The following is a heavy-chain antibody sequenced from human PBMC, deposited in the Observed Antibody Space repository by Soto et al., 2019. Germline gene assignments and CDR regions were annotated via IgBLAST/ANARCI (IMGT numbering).Heavy chain of an antibody. Sequence: PSETLSLTCTVSVGTITISSHYWGWIRQPPGKGLECIGNIYYDGNTYYNPSLKSRVTISLDTSKNQFSLRLNSVTAADTAVYYCARSSITPRLFMYPFDYWGQGTLVTVSS. J-gene: IGHJ4*02. CDR1: VGTITISSHY. CDR3: ARSSITPRLFMYPFDY. D-gene: IGHD6-6*01. CDR2: IYYDGNT. V-gene: IGHV4-39*01.